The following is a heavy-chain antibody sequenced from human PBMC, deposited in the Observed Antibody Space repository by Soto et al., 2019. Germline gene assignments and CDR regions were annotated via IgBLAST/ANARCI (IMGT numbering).Heavy chain of an antibody. CDR1: GFTFSSYA. Sequence: QVQLVESGGGVVQPGRSLRLSCAASGFTFSSYAMHWVRQAPGKGLEWVAVISYDGSNKYYADSVKGRFTISRDNSKNTLYLQINSLRAEDTVVYYCARDDTQSGYYGMDVWGQGTTVTVSS. CDR2: ISYDGSNK. J-gene: IGHJ6*02. V-gene: IGHV3-30-3*01. CDR3: ARDDTQSGYYGMDV.